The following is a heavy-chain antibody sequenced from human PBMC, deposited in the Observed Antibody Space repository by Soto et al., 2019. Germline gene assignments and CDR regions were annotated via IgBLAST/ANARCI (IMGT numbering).Heavy chain of an antibody. CDR3: ARDEVPAANWLDR. D-gene: IGHD2-2*01. J-gene: IGHJ5*02. Sequence: VASVKVSCKASGYIFINYGITWVRQAPGQGLEWMGRISGYNGNTKYADKLQGRVTMTTDTSTTTAYMELRSLRSDDTAVYYCARDEVPAANWLDRWGQGTLVTVSS. V-gene: IGHV1-18*01. CDR2: ISGYNGNT. CDR1: GYIFINYG.